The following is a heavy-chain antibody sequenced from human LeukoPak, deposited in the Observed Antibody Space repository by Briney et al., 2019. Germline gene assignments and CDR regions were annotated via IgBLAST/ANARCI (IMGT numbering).Heavy chain of an antibody. CDR3: ARGRRARILYVWGGYNNWFDP. CDR1: GYTFTSYD. V-gene: IGHV1-8*01. J-gene: IGHJ5*02. Sequence: GASVKVSCKASGYTFTSYDINWVRQATGQGLEWMGWMNPNSGNTGYAQKFQGRVTMTRNTSISTAYMELSSLRSEDTAVYYCARGRRARILYVWGGYNNWFDPWGQGTLVTVSS. CDR2: MNPNSGNT. D-gene: IGHD3-16*01.